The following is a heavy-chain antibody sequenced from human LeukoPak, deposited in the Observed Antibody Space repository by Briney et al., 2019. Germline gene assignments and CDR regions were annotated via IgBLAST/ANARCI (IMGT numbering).Heavy chain of an antibody. CDR2: IIPIFGTA. CDR3: AQVGDCSSTGCYGTSDPFDP. Sequence: GASVKVSCKASGGTFSSYAISWVRQAPGQGLEWMGGIIPIFGTANYAQKFQGRVTITADESTSTAYMELSSLRSEDTAVYYCAQVGDCSSTGCYGTSDPFDPWGQGTLVTVSS. V-gene: IGHV1-69*13. J-gene: IGHJ5*02. CDR1: GGTFSSYA. D-gene: IGHD2-2*01.